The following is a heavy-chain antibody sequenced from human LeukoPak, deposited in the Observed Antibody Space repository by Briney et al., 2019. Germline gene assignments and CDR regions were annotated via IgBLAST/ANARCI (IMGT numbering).Heavy chain of an antibody. J-gene: IGHJ4*02. CDR1: GFTFTSYW. CDR2: IESDGTT. D-gene: IGHD6-6*01. CDR3: VRLRGGSSSARDY. V-gene: IGHV3-74*01. Sequence: GGSLRLSCEASGFTFTSYWMHWVRQAPGKGLVWVSRIESDGTTTYADSVKGRFTISRDNAKNTLYLQMNSLRVDDTALYYCVRLRGGSSSARDYWGQGTLVTVSS.